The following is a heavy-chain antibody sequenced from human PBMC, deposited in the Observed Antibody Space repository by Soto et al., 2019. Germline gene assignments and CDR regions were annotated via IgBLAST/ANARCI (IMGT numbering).Heavy chain of an antibody. J-gene: IGHJ4*02. V-gene: IGHV4-39*01. CDR1: GGSISSSSYY. Sequence: PSETLSLTCTVSGGSISSSSYYWGWIRQPPGKGLEWIGSIYYSGSTYYNPSLKSRVTISVDTSKNQFSLKLSSVTAADTAVYYCARSDGRYWGQGTLLTVSS. CDR2: IYYSGST. CDR3: ARSDGRY.